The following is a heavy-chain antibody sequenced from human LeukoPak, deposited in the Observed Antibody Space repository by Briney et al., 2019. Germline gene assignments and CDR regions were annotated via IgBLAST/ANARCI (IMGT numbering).Heavy chain of an antibody. V-gene: IGHV1-2*02. J-gene: IGHJ4*02. CDR1: GYSFSDYT. D-gene: IGHD2-15*01. Sequence: GASVKVSYKTSGYSFSDYTKHWVRQAPGEGLEWLGWFNPDTGDTFSAQRFQGRVTLTWDTARRTAYMEMRNLNVDDTAVFYCVTQSFDFWGQGTLVTVSS. CDR3: VTQSFDF. CDR2: FNPDTGDT.